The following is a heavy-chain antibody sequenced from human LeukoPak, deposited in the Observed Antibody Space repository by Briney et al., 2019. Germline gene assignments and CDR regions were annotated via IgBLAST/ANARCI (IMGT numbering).Heavy chain of an antibody. Sequence: GGAPRVSCAPPGFSPSTNIACWGPATLQERVGRGSGIYSGGSTYYADSVNLRITISRDNSKNTLYLQMNSLRAEDTAVYYCAREIVVVPYDACDIWGQGTMVTVSS. CDR2: IYSGGST. D-gene: IGHD3-22*01. CDR3: AREIVVVPYDACDI. J-gene: IGHJ3*02. V-gene: IGHV3-53*05. CDR1: GFSPSTNI.